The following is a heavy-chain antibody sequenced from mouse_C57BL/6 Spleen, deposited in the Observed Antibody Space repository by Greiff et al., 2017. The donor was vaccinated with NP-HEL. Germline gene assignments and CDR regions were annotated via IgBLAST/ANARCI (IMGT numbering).Heavy chain of an antibody. D-gene: IGHD2-10*01. CDR2: ISSGSSTI. Sequence: EVQGVESGGGLVKPGGSLKLSCAASGFTFSDYGMHWVRQAPEKGLEWVAYISSGSSTIYYADTVKGRFTISRDNAKNTLFRQMTSLRSEEPAMYYCATLLYYFDYWGQGTTLTVSS. V-gene: IGHV5-17*01. CDR1: GFTFSDYG. CDR3: ATLLYYFDY. J-gene: IGHJ2*01.